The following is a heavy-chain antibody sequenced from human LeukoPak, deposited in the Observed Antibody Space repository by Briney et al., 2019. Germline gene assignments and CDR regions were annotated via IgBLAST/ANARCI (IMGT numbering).Heavy chain of an antibody. V-gene: IGHV3-9*03. CDR2: ITWDSTGV. D-gene: IGHD6-19*01. CDR3: AKSAGYSSGGVFDI. J-gene: IGHJ3*02. Sequence: GGSLRLSCAASGFTFDDYSMHWVRQVPGKGLEWVSGITWDSTGVGYADSVKGRFTMSRDNAKNSLYLQMNSLRVEDMALYYCAKSAGYSSGGVFDIWGQGTMVAVSS. CDR1: GFTFDDYS.